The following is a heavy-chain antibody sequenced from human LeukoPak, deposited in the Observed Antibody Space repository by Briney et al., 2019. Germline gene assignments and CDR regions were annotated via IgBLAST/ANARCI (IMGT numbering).Heavy chain of an antibody. D-gene: IGHD2-21*02. CDR2: IFTDGSTT. CDR1: EFTFFSYW. J-gene: IGHJ4*01. Sequence: AGSLRLSCVASEFTFFSYWMQWVRQAPGKGLVWVSRIFTDGSTTSYADSVKGRFTISRDNAKNTFYLQMNCLRAEDTAVYYCARELPREVTLDYWGEGTLVTVSP. V-gene: IGHV3-74*01. CDR3: ARELPREVTLDY.